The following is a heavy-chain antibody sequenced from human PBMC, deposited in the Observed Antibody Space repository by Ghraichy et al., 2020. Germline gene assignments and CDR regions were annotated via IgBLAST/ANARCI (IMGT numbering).Heavy chain of an antibody. CDR1: GFTFRSYG. Sequence: GGSLRLSCAASGFTFRSYGMHWVRQAPGKGLEWVAVISFDASAKYYEDSVKGRFTISRDNSENTLYLQMNSLRDEDTAVDYCAKRREGNSWLVDYWGQGTLVTVSS. V-gene: IGHV3-30*18. CDR2: ISFDASAK. D-gene: IGHD6-13*01. CDR3: AKRREGNSWLVDY. J-gene: IGHJ4*02.